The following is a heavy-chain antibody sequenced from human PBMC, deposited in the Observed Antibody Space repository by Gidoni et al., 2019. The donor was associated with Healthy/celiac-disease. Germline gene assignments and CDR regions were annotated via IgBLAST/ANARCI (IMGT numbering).Heavy chain of an antibody. CDR2: IWYDGSNK. J-gene: IGHJ4*02. Sequence: VIWYDGSNKYYADSVKGRFTISRDNSKNTLYLQMNSLRAEDTAVYYCARVGYGDSQWGFDYWGQGTLVTVSS. D-gene: IGHD4-17*01. CDR3: ARVGYGDSQWGFDY. V-gene: IGHV3-33*01.